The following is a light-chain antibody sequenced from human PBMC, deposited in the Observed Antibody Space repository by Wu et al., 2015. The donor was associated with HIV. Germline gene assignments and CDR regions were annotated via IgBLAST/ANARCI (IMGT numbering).Light chain of an antibody. CDR1: QSISTAY. V-gene: IGKV3-20*01. CDR2: GAS. Sequence: EIVLTQSPDTLSLSPGDRATLSCTTSQSISTAYVAWYHQKPGQAPRLLIYGASNRATGIPGRFSGSGSGTDFTLTIAGLEPEDFAVYYCQQFSYSPGSFGPGTTVDIK. J-gene: IGKJ3*01. CDR3: QQFSYSPGS.